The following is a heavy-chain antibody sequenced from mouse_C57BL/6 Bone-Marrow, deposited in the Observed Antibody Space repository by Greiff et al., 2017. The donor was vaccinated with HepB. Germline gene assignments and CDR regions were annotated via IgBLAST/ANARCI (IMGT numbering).Heavy chain of an antibody. CDR2: IDPSDSYT. V-gene: IGHV1-59*01. D-gene: IGHD1-1*01. CDR3: AREIYYGSSWYYFDY. Sequence: QVQLQQPGAELVRPGTSVKLSCKASGYTFTSYWMHWVKQRPGQGLEWIGVIDPSDSYTNYNQKFKGKATLTVDTSSSTAYMQLSSLTSEDSAVYYCAREIYYGSSWYYFDYWGQGTTLTVSS. J-gene: IGHJ2*01. CDR1: GYTFTSYW.